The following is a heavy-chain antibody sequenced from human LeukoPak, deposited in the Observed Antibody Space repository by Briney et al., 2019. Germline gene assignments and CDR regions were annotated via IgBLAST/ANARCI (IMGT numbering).Heavy chain of an antibody. CDR1: GFTFNKYG. Sequence: PGGSLRLSCAASGFTFNKYGMSWVRQAPGKGLEWVSAISGSGGSTYYADSVKGRFTISRDNSKNTLYLQMNSLRAEDTAVYYCAKDGGIFGVVPGPWGQGTLVTVSS. V-gene: IGHV3-23*01. J-gene: IGHJ5*02. D-gene: IGHD3-3*01. CDR2: ISGSGGST. CDR3: AKDGGIFGVVPGP.